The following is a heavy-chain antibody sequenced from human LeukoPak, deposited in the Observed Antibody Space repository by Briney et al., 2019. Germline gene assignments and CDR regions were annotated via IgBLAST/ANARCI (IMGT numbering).Heavy chain of an antibody. J-gene: IGHJ4*02. CDR1: GFTFSTYS. D-gene: IGHD3-10*01. CDR3: ARLQGSGSFSSFDY. Sequence: GGSLRLSCAASGFTFSTYSMNWVRQTPGNGLEWVSYISSSSSSTMYYADSVKGRFTISRDNAKSSLSLQMYSLRAEDTAVYYCARLQGSGSFSSFDYWGQGTLVTVSS. V-gene: IGHV3-48*01. CDR2: ISSSSSSTM.